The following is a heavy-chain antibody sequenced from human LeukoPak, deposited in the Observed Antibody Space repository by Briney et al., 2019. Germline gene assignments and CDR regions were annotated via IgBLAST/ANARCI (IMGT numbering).Heavy chain of an antibody. Sequence: SETLSLTCSVSGGSITTGGYSWTWIRQSAEKGLEWIGRISTRGSTTYNPSLESRVSISLDTSKNQFSLNLNSVTAADTAVYYCAKSFWISGWYVGFDSWGQGTLVTVSS. CDR1: GGSITTGGYS. V-gene: IGHV4-61*02. J-gene: IGHJ4*02. CDR2: ISTRGST. CDR3: AKSFWISGWYVGFDS. D-gene: IGHD6-19*01.